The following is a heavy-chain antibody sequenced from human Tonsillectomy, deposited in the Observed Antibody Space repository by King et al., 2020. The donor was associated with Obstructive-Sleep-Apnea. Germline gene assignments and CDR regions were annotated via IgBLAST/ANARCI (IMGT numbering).Heavy chain of an antibody. CDR3: ARNFLGYSSSWYLPPLDY. J-gene: IGHJ4*02. D-gene: IGHD6-13*01. Sequence: VQLVESGGGLVKPGGSLRLSCAASGFTFSDYYMSWIRQAPGKGLEWVSYISNVNTYIDYTDSVKGRFTISRDNAKNSLSLQMSSLRAEDTAVYYCARNFLGYSSSWYLPPLDYWGRGTLVTVSS. CDR2: ISNVNTYI. V-gene: IGHV3-11*06. CDR1: GFTFSDYY.